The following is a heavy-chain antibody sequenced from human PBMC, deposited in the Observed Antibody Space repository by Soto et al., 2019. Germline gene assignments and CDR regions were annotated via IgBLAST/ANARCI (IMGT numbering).Heavy chain of an antibody. CDR3: ARRDVRANLDY. J-gene: IGHJ4*02. CDR1: GGSISSSSYY. V-gene: IGHV4-39*01. Sequence: QLQLQESGPGLVKPSETLSLTCTVSGGSISSSSYYWGWIRQPPGKGLEWIGSIYYSGSTYYNPSLKSRVPLSLDPSKQQFSLELSSVTAADTAVYYCARRDVRANLDYWGQGTLVTVSS. D-gene: IGHD1-26*01. CDR2: IYYSGST.